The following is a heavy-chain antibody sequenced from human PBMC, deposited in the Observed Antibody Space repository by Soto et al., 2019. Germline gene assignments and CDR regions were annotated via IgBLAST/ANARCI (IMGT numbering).Heavy chain of an antibody. V-gene: IGHV3-23*01. CDR1: GFTFSGYA. CDR3: AKGPNDYYYYGMDV. D-gene: IGHD1-1*01. J-gene: IGHJ6*02. CDR2: IHDGGST. Sequence: AGGSLRLSCAASGFTFSGYAMSWVRQAPGKGLEWVSSIHDGGSTYYADSVKGRFTISRDNSKNTLYLQMNSLRAEDTAVYYCAKGPNDYYYYGMDVWGQGTTVTVSS.